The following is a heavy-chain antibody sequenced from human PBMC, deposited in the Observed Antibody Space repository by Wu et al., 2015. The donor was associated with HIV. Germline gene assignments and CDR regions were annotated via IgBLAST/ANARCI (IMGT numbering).Heavy chain of an antibody. J-gene: IGHJ3*02. CDR1: GGTFSSYA. CDR3: ARDPNQIAAAAGHAFDI. CDR2: IIPIFGTA. V-gene: IGHV1-69*05. Sequence: QVQLVQSGAEVKKPGSSVKVSCKASGGTFSSYAISWVRQAPGQGLEWMGGIIPIFGTANYAQKFQGRVTITTDESTSTAYMELSSLRSEDTAVYYCARDPNQIAAAAGHAFDIWGQGDNGPPSL. D-gene: IGHD6-13*01.